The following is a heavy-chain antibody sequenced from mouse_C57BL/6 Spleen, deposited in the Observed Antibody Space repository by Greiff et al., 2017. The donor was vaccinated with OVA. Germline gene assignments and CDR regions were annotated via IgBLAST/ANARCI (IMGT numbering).Heavy chain of an antibody. CDR2: INPSNGGT. D-gene: IGHD3-3*01. CDR3: AREGTWDYLDY. J-gene: IGHJ2*01. CDR1: GYTFTSYW. V-gene: IGHV1-53*01. Sequence: QVQLQQPGTELVKPGASVKLSCKASGYTFTSYWMHWVKQRPGQGLEWIGNINPSNGGTNYNEKFKSKATLTVDKSSSPAYMQLSSLTSEDAAVYYCAREGTWDYLDYWGQGTTLTVSS.